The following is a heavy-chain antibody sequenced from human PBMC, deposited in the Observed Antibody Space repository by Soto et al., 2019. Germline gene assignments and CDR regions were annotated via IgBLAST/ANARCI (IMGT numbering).Heavy chain of an antibody. V-gene: IGHV4-39*01. CDR2: IYYSGST. CDR3: ARHRGYCTSTSCYPYDGFDI. D-gene: IGHD2-2*01. CDR1: GGSISSSNYY. J-gene: IGHJ3*02. Sequence: PSETLSLTCTVSGGSISSSNYYWGWIRQAPGKGLEWIGSIYYSGSTYYNPSLKSRVTISVDTSKNQFSLNLSSVTAADTAVYYCARHRGYCTSTSCYPYDGFDIWGQGRMVTVSS.